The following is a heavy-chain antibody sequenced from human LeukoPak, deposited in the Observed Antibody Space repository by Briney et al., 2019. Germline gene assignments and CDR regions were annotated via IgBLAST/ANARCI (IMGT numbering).Heavy chain of an antibody. V-gene: IGHV3-23*01. J-gene: IGHJ4*02. CDR2: ISGSGGST. CDR3: AKDGEYCSGGSCSKYYYDSSGYYYPAFDY. Sequence: GGSLRLSCAGSGFTFSSYAMSWVRQAPGKGLEWVSAISGSGGSTYYADSVKGRFTISRDNSKNTLYLQMNSLRAEDTAVYYCAKDGEYCSGGSCSKYYYDSSGYYYPAFDYWGQGTLVTVSS. CDR1: GFTFSSYA. D-gene: IGHD3-22*01.